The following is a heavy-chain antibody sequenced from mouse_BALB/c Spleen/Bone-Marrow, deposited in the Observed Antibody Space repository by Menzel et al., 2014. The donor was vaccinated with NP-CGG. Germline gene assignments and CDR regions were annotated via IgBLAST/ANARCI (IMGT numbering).Heavy chain of an antibody. V-gene: IGHV14-3*02. Sequence: VQLKESGAELVKPGASVKLSCTASGFNIQDTYMHWVKQSPEQRLEWLGRIDPANGNTKYDPKFQGKATITADTSSNTAYLQLSSLTSEDTAVYYCARIYYYGRGYFDYWGQGTTLTVSS. J-gene: IGHJ2*01. D-gene: IGHD1-1*01. CDR3: ARIYYYGRGYFDY. CDR1: GFNIQDTY. CDR2: IDPANGNT.